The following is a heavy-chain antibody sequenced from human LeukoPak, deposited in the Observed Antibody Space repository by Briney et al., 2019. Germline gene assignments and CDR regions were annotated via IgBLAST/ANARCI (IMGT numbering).Heavy chain of an antibody. CDR1: GFTFSSYA. D-gene: IGHD6-13*01. Sequence: GGSLRLSCAASGFTFSSYAMSWVRQAPGKGLEWVSAISGSGGSTYYADSVKGRFTISRDNAKNSLYLQMNSLRAEDTAVYYCARSGEGIAAAGTDYWGQGTLVTVSS. CDR2: ISGSGGST. CDR3: ARSGEGIAAAGTDY. V-gene: IGHV3-23*01. J-gene: IGHJ4*02.